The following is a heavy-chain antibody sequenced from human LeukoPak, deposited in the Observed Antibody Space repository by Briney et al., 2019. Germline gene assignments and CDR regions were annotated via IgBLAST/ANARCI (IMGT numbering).Heavy chain of an antibody. V-gene: IGHV3-23*01. CDR3: AKRSTRANAYRDDAFDI. Sequence: GGSLRLSCAASGFTFNNYVMTWVRQAPGKGLEWVSGISGSGGSTYYVDSVKGRFTISRDNSKNSLYLQMNSLRAEDTAVYYCAKRSTRANAYRDDAFDIWGQGTVVTVSS. CDR1: GFTFNNYV. CDR2: ISGSGGST. D-gene: IGHD3-16*01. J-gene: IGHJ3*02.